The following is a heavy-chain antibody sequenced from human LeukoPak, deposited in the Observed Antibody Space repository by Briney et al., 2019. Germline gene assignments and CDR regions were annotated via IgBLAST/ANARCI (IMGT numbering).Heavy chain of an antibody. CDR1: GGTFSSYA. D-gene: IGHD3-9*01. CDR3: ARAGGYDILTGYDIKVDFDY. J-gene: IGHJ4*02. V-gene: IGHV1-69*06. Sequence: GASVKVSCKASGGTFSSYAISWVRQAPGQGLEWMGGIIPIFGTANYAQKFQDRVTITADKSTSTAYMELSSLRSEDTAVYYCARAGGYDILTGYDIKVDFDYWGQGTLVTVSS. CDR2: IIPIFGTA.